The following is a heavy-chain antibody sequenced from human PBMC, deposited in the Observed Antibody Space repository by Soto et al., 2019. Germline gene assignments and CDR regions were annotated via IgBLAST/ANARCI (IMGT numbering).Heavy chain of an antibody. V-gene: IGHV4-34*01. Sequence: SETLSLTCAVYGVSFSGYYWSWIRQPPGKGLEWIGEINHSGSTNYNPSLKSRVTISVDTSKNQFSLKLSSVTAADTAVYYCARAQPIGYCSSTSCYTTQSFDYWGQGTLVTVSS. J-gene: IGHJ4*02. CDR3: ARAQPIGYCSSTSCYTTQSFDY. CDR1: GVSFSGYY. D-gene: IGHD2-2*02. CDR2: INHSGST.